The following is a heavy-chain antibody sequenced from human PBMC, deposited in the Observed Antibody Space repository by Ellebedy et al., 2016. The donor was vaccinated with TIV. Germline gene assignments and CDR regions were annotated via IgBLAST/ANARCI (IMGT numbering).Heavy chain of an antibody. CDR1: GSNFNSLA. D-gene: IGHD2-15*01. Sequence: GESLKISCVVSGSNFNSLAMSWVRQAPGKGLEWVSSVGESGVWTDYADSVKGRFTVSRDNARNSLSLQMSSLRAEDTAVYYCARDGDTKAAATILDYWGQGTLVTVSS. J-gene: IGHJ4*02. CDR2: VGESGVWT. V-gene: IGHV3-23*01. CDR3: ARDGDTKAAATILDY.